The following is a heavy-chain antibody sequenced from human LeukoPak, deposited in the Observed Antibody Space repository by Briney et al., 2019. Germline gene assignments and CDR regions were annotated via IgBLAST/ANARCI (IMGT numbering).Heavy chain of an antibody. CDR2: ISAYNGNT. V-gene: IGHV1-18*01. J-gene: IGHJ4*02. Sequence: ASVKVSCKASGGTFSSYAISGVRQAPGQGLEWMGWISAYNGNTNYAQKFQGRVTMTTDTSTSTAYMELRSLRSDDTAVYYCARDKVEMATIFDYWGQGTLVAVSS. CDR3: ARDKVEMATIFDY. CDR1: GGTFSSYA. D-gene: IGHD5-24*01.